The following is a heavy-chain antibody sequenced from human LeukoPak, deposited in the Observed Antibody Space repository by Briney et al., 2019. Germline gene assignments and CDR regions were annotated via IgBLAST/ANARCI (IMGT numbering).Heavy chain of an antibody. Sequence: GGPLTLPCAASGGTFSSYAMHWVRQAPGKGLEYVSAISSNGGSTYYAYSVKRRFIISRDTSKNTLYLQMGGLRAEEMAVYYCAGESDSSGRDYWGQGTLVTVSS. CDR2: ISSNGGST. V-gene: IGHV3-64*01. J-gene: IGHJ4*02. CDR3: AGESDSSGRDY. D-gene: IGHD6-19*01. CDR1: GGTFSSYA.